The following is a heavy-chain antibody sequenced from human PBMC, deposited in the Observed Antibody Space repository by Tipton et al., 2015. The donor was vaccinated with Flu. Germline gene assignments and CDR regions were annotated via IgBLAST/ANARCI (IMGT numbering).Heavy chain of an antibody. J-gene: IGHJ4*02. CDR3: SRSTYYYGSGSSDY. CDR2: VHHAGST. Sequence: TLSLTCSVSGDSIRSDYFWGWIRQPPGKGLEWIGNVHHAGSTYYNTSLKSRVTMSVDASKNHFSLKLNSVTAADTAVYYCSRSTYYYGSGSSDYWGQGTLVTVSS. D-gene: IGHD3-10*01. V-gene: IGHV4-38-2*01. CDR1: GDSIRSDYF.